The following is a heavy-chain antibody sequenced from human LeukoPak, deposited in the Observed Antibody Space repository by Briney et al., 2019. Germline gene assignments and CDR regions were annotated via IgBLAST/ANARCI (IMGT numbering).Heavy chain of an antibody. CDR2: IYTSGST. D-gene: IGHD6-13*01. CDR3: AREGYSSSWSDAFDI. Sequence: PSETLSLTCTVSGGSISSYYWSWIRQPAGKGLEWIGRIYTSGSTNYNPSLKSRVTMSVDTSKNQFSLKLSSVTAADTAVYYCAREGYSSSWSDAFDIWGQGTMVTVSS. J-gene: IGHJ3*02. CDR1: GGSISSYY. V-gene: IGHV4-4*07.